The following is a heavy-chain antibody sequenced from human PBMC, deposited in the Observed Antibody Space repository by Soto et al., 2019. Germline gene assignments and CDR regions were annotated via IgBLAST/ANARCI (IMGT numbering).Heavy chain of an antibody. J-gene: IGHJ6*03. Sequence: GGSLRLSCAASGFTVSSNYMSWVRQAPGKGLEWVSVIYSGGSTYYADSVKGRFTISRDNSKNTLYLQMNSLRAEDTAVYYCAREDRYYGSGSYNYYMDVWGKGTTVTVSS. CDR1: GFTVSSNY. CDR2: IYSGGST. V-gene: IGHV3-66*01. D-gene: IGHD3-10*01. CDR3: AREDRYYGSGSYNYYMDV.